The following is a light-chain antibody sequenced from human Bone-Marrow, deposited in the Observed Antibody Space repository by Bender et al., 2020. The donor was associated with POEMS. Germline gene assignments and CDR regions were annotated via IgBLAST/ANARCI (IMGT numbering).Light chain of an antibody. V-gene: IGLV3-21*01. CDR2: QDT. CDR1: NIASKS. CDR3: QAWDTYSVI. Sequence: SYVLTQPPSVSEAPGKTATITCAGNNIASKSVHWYQQKPGQSPVLVIYQDTKRPSGIPERFSGSNSGNTATLTISGTQAMDEADYYCQAWDTYSVIFGGGTKLTVL. J-gene: IGLJ2*01.